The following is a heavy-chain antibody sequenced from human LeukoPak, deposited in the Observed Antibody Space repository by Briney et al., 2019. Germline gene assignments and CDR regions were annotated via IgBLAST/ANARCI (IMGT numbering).Heavy chain of an antibody. Sequence: PGGSLRLSCAASGFTFSTYGMSWVRQAPGKGLEWLSYISYSDTAKYYADSVKGRFTISRDNAENSLHLQMNSLRDEDTAVYYCARYFDRSGSYRDAFDVWGQGTMVTVSS. CDR3: ARYFDRSGSYRDAFDV. CDR2: ISYSDTAK. D-gene: IGHD3-22*01. J-gene: IGHJ3*01. CDR1: GFTFSTYG. V-gene: IGHV3-48*02.